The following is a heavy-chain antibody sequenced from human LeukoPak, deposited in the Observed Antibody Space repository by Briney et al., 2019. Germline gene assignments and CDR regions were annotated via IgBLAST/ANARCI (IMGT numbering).Heavy chain of an antibody. V-gene: IGHV1-18*01. J-gene: IGHJ5*02. CDR1: GYTFTSYG. D-gene: IGHD3-3*01. CDR3: AREGTYYDFWSGYEESEGCFDP. CDR2: ISAYNGNT. Sequence: ASVKVSCKASGYTFTSYGISWVRQAPGQGLEWMGWISAYNGNTNYAQKLQGRVTMTTDTSTSTAYMELRSLRSDDTAVYYCAREGTYYDFWSGYEESEGCFDPWGQGTLVTVSS.